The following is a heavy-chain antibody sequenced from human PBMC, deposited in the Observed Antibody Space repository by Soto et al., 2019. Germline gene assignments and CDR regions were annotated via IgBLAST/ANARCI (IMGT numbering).Heavy chain of an antibody. J-gene: IGHJ6*02. D-gene: IGHD6-13*01. Sequence: GGSLRLSCAASGFTFSSYSMNWVRQAPGKGLEWVSSISSSSSYIYYADSVKGRFTISRDNAKNSLYLQMNSLRAEDTAVYYCARHQQLAKPYYYYGMDVWGQGTTVTVSS. V-gene: IGHV3-21*01. CDR1: GFTFSSYS. CDR2: ISSSSSYI. CDR3: ARHQQLAKPYYYYGMDV.